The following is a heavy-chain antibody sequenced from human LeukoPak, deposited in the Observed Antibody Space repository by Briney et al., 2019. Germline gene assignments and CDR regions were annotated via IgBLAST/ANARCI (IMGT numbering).Heavy chain of an antibody. CDR1: GGTFSSYA. CDR2: IIPILATE. CDR3: ARDRRAAGGFFSPEY. J-gene: IGHJ4*02. D-gene: IGHD6-13*01. V-gene: IGHV1-69*11. Sequence: SVKVSCKASGGTFSSYAFSWVRQAPGQGLEWMGRIIPILATEFYAQKVQDRLTIAADPSTSTAYMELSSLRSDDTAVYYCARDRRAAGGFFSPEYWGQGTQVTVSS.